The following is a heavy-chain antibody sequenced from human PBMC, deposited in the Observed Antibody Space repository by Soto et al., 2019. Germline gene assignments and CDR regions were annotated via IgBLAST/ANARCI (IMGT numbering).Heavy chain of an antibody. CDR1: GGSISSYY. D-gene: IGHD5-18*01. CDR2: IYYSGSA. Sequence: PSETLSLTCTVSGGSISSYYWSWIRQPPGKGLEWIGYIYYSGSAYYNPSLKSRVTISVDTSKNQFSLKLSSVTAADTAVYYCARGEIQLWMTNYYYYYGMDVRGQGTTVTVSS. CDR3: ARGEIQLWMTNYYYYYGMDV. V-gene: IGHV4-59*04. J-gene: IGHJ6*02.